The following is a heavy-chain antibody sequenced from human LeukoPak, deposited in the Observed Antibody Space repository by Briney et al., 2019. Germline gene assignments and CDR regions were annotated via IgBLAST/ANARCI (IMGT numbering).Heavy chain of an antibody. J-gene: IGHJ4*02. V-gene: IGHV1-18*01. CDR3: ARDEIFGVGTHFDY. CDR2: ISVYNVNT. CDR1: GYTFTDYG. Sequence: ASVKVSCKASGYTFTDYGISWVRQAPGQGLEWMGWISVYNVNTNYAQKFQGRVTMTRDTSTSTVYMELTGLTSEDTAVYFCARDEIFGVGTHFDYWGQGTLVTVSS. D-gene: IGHD3-3*01.